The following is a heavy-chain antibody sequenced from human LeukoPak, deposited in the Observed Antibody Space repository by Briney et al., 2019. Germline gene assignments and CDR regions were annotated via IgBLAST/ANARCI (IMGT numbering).Heavy chain of an antibody. CDR1: GGSLSGYY. V-gene: IGHV4-34*01. J-gene: IGHJ4*02. CDR3: ARTAVAGCKTCFDY. D-gene: IGHD6-19*01. Sequence: SETLSLTCAVYGGSLSGYYWSWIRQPPGKGLEWIGEINHSGSTNYNPSLKSRVTISVDTSKNQFSLKLSSVTAADTAVYYCARTAVAGCKTCFDYWGQGTLVTVSS. CDR2: INHSGST.